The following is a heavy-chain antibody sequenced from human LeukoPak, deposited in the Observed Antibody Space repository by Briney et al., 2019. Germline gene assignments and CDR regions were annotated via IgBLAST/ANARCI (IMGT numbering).Heavy chain of an antibody. J-gene: IGHJ4*02. CDR2: ISSSGGTT. V-gene: IGHV3-23*01. CDR1: GFTFSTYA. Sequence: GGSLRLSCAASGFTFSTYAVNWVRQAPGKGLEWVSAISSSGGTTYYADSVKGRFSISRDNSKNTLYLHMNSLRADETAVYYCASRPRTGIGPLDYWGQGILVTVSS. CDR3: ASRPRTGIGPLDY. D-gene: IGHD2-8*02.